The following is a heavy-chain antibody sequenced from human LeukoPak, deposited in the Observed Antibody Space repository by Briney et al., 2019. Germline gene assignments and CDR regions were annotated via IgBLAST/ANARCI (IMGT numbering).Heavy chain of an antibody. Sequence: SETLSLTCTVSGGSISSSSYYWGWIRQPPGKGLEWIGSIYYSGSTYYNPSLKSRVTISVDTFKNQFSLKLSSVTAADTAVYYCARLAYYYDSSGYRYYFDYWGQGTLVTVSS. CDR1: GGSISSSSYY. CDR2: IYYSGST. D-gene: IGHD3-22*01. CDR3: ARLAYYYDSSGYRYYFDY. J-gene: IGHJ4*02. V-gene: IGHV4-39*01.